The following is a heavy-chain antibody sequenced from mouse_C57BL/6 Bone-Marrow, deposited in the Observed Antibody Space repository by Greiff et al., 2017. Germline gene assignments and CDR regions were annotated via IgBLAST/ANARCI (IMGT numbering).Heavy chain of an antibody. J-gene: IGHJ3*01. D-gene: IGHD4-1*01. CDR1: GYTFTDYE. Sequence: VQLQQSGAELVRPGASVTLSCKASGYTFTDYEMHWVKQTPVHGLEWIGAIDPETGGTAYNQKFKGKAILTADKSSSTAYMELRSLTSEDSAFYYCTRKGTGTWFAYWGQGTLVTVSA. CDR2: IDPETGGT. V-gene: IGHV1-15*01. CDR3: TRKGTGTWFAY.